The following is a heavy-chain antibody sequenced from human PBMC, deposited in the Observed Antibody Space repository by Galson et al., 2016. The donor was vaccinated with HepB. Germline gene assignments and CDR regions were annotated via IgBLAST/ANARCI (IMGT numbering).Heavy chain of an antibody. V-gene: IGHV5-51*01. CDR1: GFSFATHW. D-gene: IGHD1-1*01. J-gene: IGHJ6*02. CDR3: ARQRRNYGMDV. CDR2: MYACDSET. Sequence: QSGAEVKKPGESLKISCKTSGFSFATHWIACVRQMPGKGLEWIGIMYACDSETRYTPPFQGQVTISVDKSTAVAYLQWNSLKASDSALYYCARQRRNYGMDVWGQGTTVTVSS.